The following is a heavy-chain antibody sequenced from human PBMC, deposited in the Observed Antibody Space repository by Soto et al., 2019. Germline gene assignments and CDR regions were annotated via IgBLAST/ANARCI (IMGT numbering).Heavy chain of an antibody. CDR3: AKLFRGSGSHLDY. J-gene: IGHJ4*02. CDR2: ISYDGSNR. CDR1: GFTFNTYG. Sequence: QVQLVESGGGLVQPGRSLRLSCAASGFTFNTYGMQWVRQAPGRGLEWVAVISYDGSNRYYGDSVQGRFAISRDNSKNTLYLQMNSLRAEDTALYYCAKLFRGSGSHLDYWGQGTLVTVSS. V-gene: IGHV3-30*18. D-gene: IGHD3-10*01.